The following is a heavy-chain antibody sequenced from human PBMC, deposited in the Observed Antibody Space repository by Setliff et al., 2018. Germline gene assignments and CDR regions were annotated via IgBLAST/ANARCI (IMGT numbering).Heavy chain of an antibody. V-gene: IGHV4-34*01. J-gene: IGHJ6*02. D-gene: IGHD6-13*01. Sequence: PSETLSLTCAVYGGSFSGYYWSWIRQPPGKGLEWIGEINHSGSTYYNPSLKSRVTISVDTSKNQFSLKLNYVTAADTAVYYCARGAGYSSRWYIYYYGMDVWGQGTTVTVS. CDR3: ARGAGYSSRWYIYYYGMDV. CDR1: GGSFSGYY. CDR2: INHSGST.